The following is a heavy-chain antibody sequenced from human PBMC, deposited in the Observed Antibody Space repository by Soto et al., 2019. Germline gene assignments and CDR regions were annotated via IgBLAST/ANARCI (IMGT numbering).Heavy chain of an antibody. CDR3: ARASPVVTDV. D-gene: IGHD5-18*01. Sequence: QVQLQESGPGLVKPSQTLSLTCTVSGGSISSGDYYWSWIRQPPGKGLEWIGYIYYSGSTYYNPSPTSRVHISVETSKNQFPLKLSSVTAADTAVYYCARASPVVTDVWGQGTTVTVSS. CDR2: IYYSGST. CDR1: GGSISSGDYY. J-gene: IGHJ6*02. V-gene: IGHV4-30-4*01.